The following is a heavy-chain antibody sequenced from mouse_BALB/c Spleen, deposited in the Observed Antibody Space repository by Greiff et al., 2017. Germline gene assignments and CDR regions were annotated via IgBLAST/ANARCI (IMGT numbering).Heavy chain of an antibody. Sequence: QVQLQQSGAELVRPGASVTLSCKASGYTFTDYEMHWVKQTPVHGLEWIGAIDPETGGTAYNQKFKGKATLTADKSSSTAYMELRSLTSEDSAVYYCTNLPWDHYFDYWGQGTTLTVSS. CDR3: TNLPWDHYFDY. V-gene: IGHV1-15*01. D-gene: IGHD4-1*01. CDR2: IDPETGGT. CDR1: GYTFTDYE. J-gene: IGHJ2*01.